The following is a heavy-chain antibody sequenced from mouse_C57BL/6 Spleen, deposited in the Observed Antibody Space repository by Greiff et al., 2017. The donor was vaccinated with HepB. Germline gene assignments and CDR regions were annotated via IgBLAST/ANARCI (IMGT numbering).Heavy chain of an antibody. D-gene: IGHD1-1*01. CDR3: ARSYEGYFDV. V-gene: IGHV5-4*01. CDR2: ISDGGSYT. Sequence: EVQGVDSGGGLVKPGGSLKLSCAASGFTFSSYAMSWVRQTPEKRLEWVATISDGGSYTYYPDNVKGRFTISRDNAKNNLYLQMSHLKSEDTAMYYCARSYEGYFDVWGTGTTVTVSS. J-gene: IGHJ1*03. CDR1: GFTFSSYA.